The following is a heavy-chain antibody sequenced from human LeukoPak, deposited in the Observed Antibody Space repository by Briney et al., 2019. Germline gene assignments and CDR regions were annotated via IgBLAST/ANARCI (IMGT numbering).Heavy chain of an antibody. V-gene: IGHV4-61*02. Sequence: SETLSLTCTVSDGSISGGSFYWTWIRQPAGKGLEWIGRIYASGSTNYNSSLKSRVTISVDTSKNQFSLRLSSVTAADTAVYYCARGGDSSSWSVDYWGQGTLVTVSS. CDR1: DGSISGGSFY. CDR2: IYASGST. CDR3: ARGGDSSSWSVDY. J-gene: IGHJ4*02. D-gene: IGHD6-13*01.